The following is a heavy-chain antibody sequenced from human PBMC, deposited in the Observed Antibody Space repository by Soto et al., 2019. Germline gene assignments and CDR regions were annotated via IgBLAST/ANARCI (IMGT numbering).Heavy chain of an antibody. CDR3: ASPDDILTGHTYEHFQH. CDR2: IIPIFGTA. CDR1: GGTFSSYA. V-gene: IGHV1-69*06. Sequence: ASVKVSCKASGGTFSSYAISWVRQAPGQGLEWMGGIIPIFGTANYAQKFQGRVTITADKSTSTAYMELSSLRSEDTAVYYCASPDDILTGHTYEHFQHWGQGTLVTVSS. D-gene: IGHD3-9*01. J-gene: IGHJ1*01.